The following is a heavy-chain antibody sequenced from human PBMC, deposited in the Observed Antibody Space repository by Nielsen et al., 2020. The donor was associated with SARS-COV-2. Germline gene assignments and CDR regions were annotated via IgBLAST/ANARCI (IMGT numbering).Heavy chain of an antibody. CDR3: ARATTPLYSSSWYDY. J-gene: IGHJ4*02. V-gene: IGHV3-20*01. D-gene: IGHD6-13*01. CDR1: GFTFDDYG. CDR2: INWNGGST. Sequence: GESLKISCAASGFTFDDYGMSWVRQAPGKGLEWVSGINWNGGSTGYADSVKGRFTISRDNAKNSLYLQMNSLRAEDTALYHCARATTPLYSSSWYDYWGQGTLVTVSS.